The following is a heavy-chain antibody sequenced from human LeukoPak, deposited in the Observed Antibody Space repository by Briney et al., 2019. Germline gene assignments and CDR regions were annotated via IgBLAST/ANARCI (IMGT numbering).Heavy chain of an antibody. CDR2: ISAYNGNT. Sequence: GAPVKVSCKASGGTFSSYAISWVRQAPGQGLEWMGWISAYNGNTNYAQKLQGRVTMTTDTSTSTAYMELRSLRSDDTAVYYCARVGTGGDWFDPWGQGTLVTVSS. CDR3: ARVGTGGDWFDP. J-gene: IGHJ5*02. D-gene: IGHD2-8*02. CDR1: GGTFSSYA. V-gene: IGHV1-18*01.